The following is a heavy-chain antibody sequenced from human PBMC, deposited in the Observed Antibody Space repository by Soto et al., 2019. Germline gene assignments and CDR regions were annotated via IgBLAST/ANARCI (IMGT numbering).Heavy chain of an antibody. D-gene: IGHD3-22*01. J-gene: IGHJ3*02. V-gene: IGHV1-69*13. CDR1: GGTFSSYA. CDR2: IIPIFGTA. Sequence: SVKVSCKASGGTFSSYAISWVRQAPGQGLEWMGGIIPIFGTANYAQKFQGRVTITADESTSTAYMELSSLRSEDTAVYYCARDAGQRAYYYDSSGYYKDDAFDIWGQGTMVTVSS. CDR3: ARDAGQRAYYYDSSGYYKDDAFDI.